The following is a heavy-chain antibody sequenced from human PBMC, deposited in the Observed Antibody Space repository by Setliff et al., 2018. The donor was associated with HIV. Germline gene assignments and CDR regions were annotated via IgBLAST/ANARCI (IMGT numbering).Heavy chain of an antibody. CDR3: ARDGTTLLAAMDV. CDR1: GFTLSTYR. J-gene: IGHJ6*03. CDR2: IIRDSSYI. D-gene: IGHD1-7*01. Sequence: GGSLRLSCVASGFTLSTYRMNWVRQAPGKGLEWVSSIIRDSSYIFDADSVKGRFTISRDNAQNSLYLQMNNLRVEDTAVYYCARDGTTLLAAMDVWGKGTTVTVPS. V-gene: IGHV3-21*01.